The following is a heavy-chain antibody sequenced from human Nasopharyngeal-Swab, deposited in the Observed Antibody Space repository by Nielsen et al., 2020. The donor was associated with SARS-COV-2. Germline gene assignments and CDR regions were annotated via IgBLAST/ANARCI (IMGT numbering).Heavy chain of an antibody. J-gene: IGHJ6*02. D-gene: IGHD2/OR15-2a*01. CDR1: GFTFSSYW. Sequence: GESLKISCAASGFTFSSYWMHWVRQAPGKGLMWVSRITSDESRTTYADSVKGRFTISRDNAKNSLYLQMNGLRAEDTAVYYCARSYCNSPSCWADYYGMDVWGQGTTVTVSS. V-gene: IGHV3-74*01. CDR2: ITSDESRT. CDR3: ARSYCNSPSCWADYYGMDV.